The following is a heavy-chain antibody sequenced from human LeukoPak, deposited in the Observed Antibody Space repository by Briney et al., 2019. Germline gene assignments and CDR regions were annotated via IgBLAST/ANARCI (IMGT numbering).Heavy chain of an antibody. D-gene: IGHD2-8*02. CDR2: IYSGGST. V-gene: IGHV3-53*01. Sequence: GGSLRLSCAASGLTVSSDYMSWVRQAPGKGLEWVSVIYSGGSTYYADSVKGRFTISRDNSKNTLYLQMNSLRAEDTAVYYCAKRYPTGYYFDYWGQGTLVTVSS. CDR3: AKRYPTGYYFDY. CDR1: GLTVSSDY. J-gene: IGHJ4*02.